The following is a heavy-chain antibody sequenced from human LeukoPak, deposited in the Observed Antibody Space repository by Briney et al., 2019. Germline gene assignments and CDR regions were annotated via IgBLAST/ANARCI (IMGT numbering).Heavy chain of an antibody. J-gene: IGHJ3*02. V-gene: IGHV1-8*03. Sequence: ASVKVSCKASGHTFTSYDINWVRQATGQGLEWMGWMNPNSGNTGYAQKFQGRVTITRNTSISTAYMELSSLRSEDTAVYYCAKRIAAAVRSGAFDMWGQGTMVTVSS. CDR3: AKRIAAAVRSGAFDM. D-gene: IGHD6-13*01. CDR2: MNPNSGNT. CDR1: GHTFTSYD.